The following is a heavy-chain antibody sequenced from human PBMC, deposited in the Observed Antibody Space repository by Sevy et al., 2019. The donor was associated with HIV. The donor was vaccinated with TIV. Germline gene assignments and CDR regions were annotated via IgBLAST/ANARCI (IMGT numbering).Heavy chain of an antibody. CDR1: GYTLSQVS. Sequence: ASVKVSCKVSGYTLSQVSMHWVRQVPGKGLEWMGSFDPEDGETIYAQKFQGRLTMTEDTSTDTAYMELGRLKSEDTAVFHCVITKDYYESSGCPFDYWLQGTLVTVSS. V-gene: IGHV1-24*01. J-gene: IGHJ4*02. CDR3: VITKDYYESSGCPFDY. CDR2: FDPEDGET. D-gene: IGHD3-22*01.